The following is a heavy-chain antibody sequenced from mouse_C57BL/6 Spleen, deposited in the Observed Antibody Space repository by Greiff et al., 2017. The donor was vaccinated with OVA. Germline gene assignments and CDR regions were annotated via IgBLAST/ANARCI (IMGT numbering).Heavy chain of an antibody. CDR2: ISNGGGST. Sequence: EVKLVESGGGLVQPGGSLKLSCAASGFTFSDYYMYWVRQTPEKRLEWVAYISNGGGSTYYPDTVKGRFTISRDNAKNTLYLQMSRLKSEDTAMYYCARGGYSIPFAYWGQGTLVTVSA. CDR1: GFTFSDYY. D-gene: IGHD2-5*01. CDR3: ARGGYSIPFAY. V-gene: IGHV5-12*01. J-gene: IGHJ3*01.